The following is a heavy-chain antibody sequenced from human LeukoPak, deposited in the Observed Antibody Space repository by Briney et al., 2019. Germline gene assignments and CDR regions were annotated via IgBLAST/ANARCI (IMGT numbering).Heavy chain of an antibody. CDR3: AKDSIRGRNWFDP. D-gene: IGHD3-10*01. J-gene: IGHJ5*02. Sequence: GGSLRLSCAASGFTFSSYAMHWVRQAPGKGLEWVAFIRYDGSNKYYADSVKGRFTISRDNSKNTLYLQMNSLRAEDTAVYYCAKDSIRGRNWFDPWGQGTLVTVSS. CDR1: GFTFSSYA. CDR2: IRYDGSNK. V-gene: IGHV3-30*02.